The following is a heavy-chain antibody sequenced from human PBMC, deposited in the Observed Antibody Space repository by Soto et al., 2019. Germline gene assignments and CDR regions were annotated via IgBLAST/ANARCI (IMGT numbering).Heavy chain of an antibody. CDR1: GGSVSSNSYS. CDR2: IYSSDST. V-gene: IGHV4-39*02. J-gene: IGHJ4*02. Sequence: PSETLSLTCTVSGGSVSSNSYSWGWISQSPGKGLEWIGTIYSSDSTHYNPSLKSRVTISVDTSKNHFSLSLYSVTAADTALYFCARWNSWFGGSYVDYWGQGALVTVS. D-gene: IGHD1-26*01. CDR3: ARWNSWFGGSYVDY.